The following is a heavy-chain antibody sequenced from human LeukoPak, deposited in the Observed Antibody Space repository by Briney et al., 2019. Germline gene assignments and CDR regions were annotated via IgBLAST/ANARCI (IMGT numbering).Heavy chain of an antibody. CDR2: ISAYNGKT. CDR1: RYTFTSYG. Sequence: ASVKVSCEASRYTFTSYGISWVRQAPEQGLEWMGWISAYNGKTNYAQKLQGRVTMTTDTSTSTAYMELRSLRSDDTAVYYCAAIKNPDYGMDVWGQGTTVTVSS. J-gene: IGHJ6*02. V-gene: IGHV1-18*01. CDR3: AAIKNPDYGMDV. D-gene: IGHD2-2*02.